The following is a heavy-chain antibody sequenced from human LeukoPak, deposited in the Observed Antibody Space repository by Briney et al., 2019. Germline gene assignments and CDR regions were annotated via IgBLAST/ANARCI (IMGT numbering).Heavy chain of an antibody. CDR2: IYYSGST. CDR3: ARDSPDGSGYYYDY. D-gene: IGHD3-22*01. J-gene: IGHJ4*02. V-gene: IGHV4-30-4*08. Sequence: SETLSLTCTVSGGSISSGDYYWSWIRQPPGKGLEWIGYIYYSGSTYYNPSLKSRVTISVDTSKNQFSLKLSSVTAADTAVYYCARDSPDGSGYYYDYWGQGTLVTVSS. CDR1: GGSISSGDYY.